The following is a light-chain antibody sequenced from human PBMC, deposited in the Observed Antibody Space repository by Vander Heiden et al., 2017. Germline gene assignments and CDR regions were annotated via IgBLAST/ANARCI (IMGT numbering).Light chain of an antibody. CDR3: QQYNNWPPLT. Sequence: EIVITQSPATLSVSPGERATLSCRASQRVSSNLAWYQQKHGQDPRLLIYGAATRATGIPARFSGSGSGTEFTLTISSRQSEDFAVYYCQQYNNWPPLTFGGGTKVEIK. CDR2: GAA. V-gene: IGKV3-15*01. CDR1: QRVSSN. J-gene: IGKJ4*01.